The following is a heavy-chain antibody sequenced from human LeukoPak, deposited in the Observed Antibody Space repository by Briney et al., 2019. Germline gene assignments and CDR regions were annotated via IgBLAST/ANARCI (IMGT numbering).Heavy chain of an antibody. CDR3: ARGGHEAQRKTGAFDI. J-gene: IGHJ3*02. Sequence: GGSLRLSCAASGFTFSSYVMNWVRQAPGKGLEWVSVISGGGGSTYYADSVKGRFTISRDNSKNTLFLQMNSLRAEDTAVYYCARGGHEAQRKTGAFDIWGQGTMVTVSS. V-gene: IGHV3-23*01. CDR1: GFTFSSYV. CDR2: ISGGGGST. D-gene: IGHD3-10*01.